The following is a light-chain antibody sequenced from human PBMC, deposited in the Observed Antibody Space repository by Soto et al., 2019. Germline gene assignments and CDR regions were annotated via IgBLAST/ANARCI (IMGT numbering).Light chain of an antibody. CDR1: SSNIGSNYD. CDR3: SSYAGSNNLV. CDR2: GYT. V-gene: IGLV1-40*01. J-gene: IGLJ3*02. Sequence: QSVLTQPPSVSGAPGQTVTISCAGTSSNIGSNYDVHWYQHLPGTAPKLLIFGYTNRPSGVPDRFSGSKSGNTASLTVSGLQAEDEADYYCSSYAGSNNLVFGGGTQLTVL.